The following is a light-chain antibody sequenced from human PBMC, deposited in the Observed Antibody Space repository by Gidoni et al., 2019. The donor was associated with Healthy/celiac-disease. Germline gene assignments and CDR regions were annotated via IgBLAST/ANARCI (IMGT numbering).Light chain of an antibody. V-gene: IGKV1D-12*01. Sequence: DIQMTQSQSSVSASVGDRVTITCRASQGITSWLAWYQHKPGKAPKFMIYAASSLQSGVPSRFSGSGSGTDFTLTINSLQPEDFATYYCQQANSFPQLTFGGGTKVEIK. J-gene: IGKJ4*01. CDR2: AAS. CDR3: QQANSFPQLT. CDR1: QGITSW.